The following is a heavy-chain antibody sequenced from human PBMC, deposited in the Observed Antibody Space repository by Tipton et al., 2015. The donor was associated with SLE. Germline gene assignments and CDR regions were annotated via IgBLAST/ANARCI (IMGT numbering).Heavy chain of an antibody. D-gene: IGHD6-6*01. J-gene: IGHJ6*02. CDR2: INSDGSST. Sequence: SLRLSCAASGFTFSRYWMHWVRQAPGKGLVWVSRINSDGSSTNYADSVTGRFTISRDNAKNSLYLQMNSLRAEDTAVYFCARPQSILGGYYRYGLAVWGQGTTVTVSS. CDR3: ARPQSILGGYYRYGLAV. CDR1: GFTFSRYW. V-gene: IGHV3-74*01.